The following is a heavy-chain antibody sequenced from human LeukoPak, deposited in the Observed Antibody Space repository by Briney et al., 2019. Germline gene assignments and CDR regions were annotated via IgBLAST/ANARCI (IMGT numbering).Heavy chain of an antibody. CDR2: IYPGDSDT. CDR3: ARPALEYQLPSYSGLDY. V-gene: IGHV5-51*01. Sequence: GESLKISCKGSGYSFTTYWIAWARQMPGKGLEWMGIIYPGDSDTRYSPSFQGQVSISADKSISTAYLQWSSLKASDTAMYYCARPALEYQLPSYSGLDYWGQGTLVTVSS. CDR1: GYSFTTYW. J-gene: IGHJ4*02. D-gene: IGHD2-2*01.